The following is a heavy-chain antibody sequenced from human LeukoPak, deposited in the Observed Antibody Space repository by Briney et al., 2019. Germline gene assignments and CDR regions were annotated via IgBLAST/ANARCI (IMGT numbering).Heavy chain of an antibody. CDR2: ADYRSKWYY. J-gene: IGHJ3*02. V-gene: IGHV6-1*01. Sequence: SQTLSLTCDISGDSVSRNSAAWDWIRQSPSRGLEWLARADYRSKWYYDYAGSVKSRITINTDTSKNQFTLQLNFVTPEDTAVYYCVGCSGGSCHSGAFEIWGQGTKVTVSS. CDR3: VGCSGGSCHSGAFEI. CDR1: GDSVSRNSAA. D-gene: IGHD2-15*01.